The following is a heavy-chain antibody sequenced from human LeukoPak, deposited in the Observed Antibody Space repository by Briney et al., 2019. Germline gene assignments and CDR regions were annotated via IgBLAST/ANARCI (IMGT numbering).Heavy chain of an antibody. V-gene: IGHV4-30-4*07. CDR3: ARERGRSGYYYVGSGNDAFDI. CDR1: GGSISSGGYS. CDR2: IYYSGST. Sequence: SETLSLTCAVSGGSISSGGYSWSWIRQPPGKGLEWIGYIYYSGSTYYNPSLKSRVNISVDTSKNQFSLKLSSVTAADTAVYYCARERGRSGYYYVGSGNDAFDIWGQGTMVTVSS. D-gene: IGHD3-22*01. J-gene: IGHJ3*02.